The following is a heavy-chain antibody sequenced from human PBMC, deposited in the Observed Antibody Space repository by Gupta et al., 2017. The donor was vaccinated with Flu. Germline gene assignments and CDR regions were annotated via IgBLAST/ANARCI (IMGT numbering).Heavy chain of an antibody. CDR1: GYTFTSYG. CDR3: ARAGTYVGGDCYSRGAGY. Sequence: QVQLVQSGAEVKKPGASVKVSCKASGYTFTSYGISWVRQAPGQGLEWMGWISAYTGNTNNAKKLQGRVTMTTDTSTSTADRELRSLSAEETAVYDCARAGTYVGGDCYSRGAGYGGQGTMVTVYS. D-gene: IGHD2-21*02. CDR2: ISAYTGNT. V-gene: IGHV1-18*01. J-gene: IGHJ4*02.